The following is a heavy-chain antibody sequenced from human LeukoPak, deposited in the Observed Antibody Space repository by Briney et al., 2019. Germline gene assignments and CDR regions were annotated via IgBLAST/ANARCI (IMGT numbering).Heavy chain of an antibody. D-gene: IGHD3-22*01. CDR1: GYTFTGYY. CDR2: INPNSGGT. CDR3: ARGGDSSGYYYGDIDY. V-gene: IGHV1-2*02. J-gene: IGHJ4*02. Sequence: ASVKVSCKASGYTFTGYYIHWVRQAPGQGLEWMGWINPNSGGTNYAQKFQGRVTMTRDTSISTAYMELSRLRSDDTAVYYCARGGDSSGYYYGDIDYWGQGTLVTVSS.